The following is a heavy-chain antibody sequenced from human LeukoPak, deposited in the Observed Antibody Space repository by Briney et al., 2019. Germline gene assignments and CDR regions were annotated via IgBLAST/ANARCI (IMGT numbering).Heavy chain of an antibody. V-gene: IGHV4-34*01. CDR3: ARVVRSGSSLRWFDP. CDR2: INHSGST. CDR1: GGSFSGYY. J-gene: IGHJ5*02. D-gene: IGHD1-26*01. Sequence: PSETLSLTCAVYGGSFSGYYWSWIRQPPGKGLEWIGEINHSGSTNYNPSLKSRVTISVDTSKNRFSLKLTSVTAADTAVYSCARVVRSGSSLRWFDPWGQGTLVTVSS.